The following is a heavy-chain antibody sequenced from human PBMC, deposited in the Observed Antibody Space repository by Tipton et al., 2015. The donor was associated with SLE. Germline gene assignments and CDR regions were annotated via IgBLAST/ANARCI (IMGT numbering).Heavy chain of an antibody. CDR1: GFNFDNYG. Sequence: SLRLSCAASGFNFDNYGMSWVRQAPGKGLEWVSAISGSGVDPYYADSVKGRFIISRDNAKNSLYLQLNSLRAEDTAVYYCAKVDRTNMVTSFDYWGQGTLVTVSS. V-gene: IGHV3-23*01. D-gene: IGHD5-18*01. CDR3: AKVDRTNMVTSFDY. J-gene: IGHJ4*02. CDR2: ISGSGVDP.